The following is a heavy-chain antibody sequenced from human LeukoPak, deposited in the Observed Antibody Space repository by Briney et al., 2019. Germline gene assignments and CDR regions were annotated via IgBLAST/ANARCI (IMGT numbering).Heavy chain of an antibody. CDR1: GFTFSSSW. Sequence: GGSLRLSCAASGFTFSSSWMPWVRQAPGKGLVWVSHINSDGSSTSYADSVKGRFTISRDNAKNTVYLQMNSLRAEDTAVYYCARDSSYSMDVWGQGTTVTVSS. D-gene: IGHD6-13*01. V-gene: IGHV3-74*01. CDR3: ARDSSYSMDV. J-gene: IGHJ6*02. CDR2: INSDGSST.